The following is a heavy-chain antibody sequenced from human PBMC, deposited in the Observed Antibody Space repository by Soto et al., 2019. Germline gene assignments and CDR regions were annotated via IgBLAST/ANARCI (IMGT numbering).Heavy chain of an antibody. V-gene: IGHV4-4*02. CDR3: AGRPEIHPR. CDR1: GGSTSSSDW. D-gene: IGHD1-26*01. CDR2: IHPDGVT. J-gene: IGHJ4*02. Sequence: QVHLQESGPGLVKPSETLSLTCAISGGSTSSSDWWTWVRQPPGEGLEWIGEIHPDGVTNYNSSLKSRLTISLDQSRNQFSLSLTSVTAADAAVYFCAGRPEIHPRWGQGILVPVSS.